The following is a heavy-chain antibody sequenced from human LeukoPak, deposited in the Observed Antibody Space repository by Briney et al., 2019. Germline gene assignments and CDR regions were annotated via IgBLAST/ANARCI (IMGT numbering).Heavy chain of an antibody. V-gene: IGHV3-30*02. D-gene: IGHD4-17*01. CDR1: AFTFSSYG. CDR2: MRYDGSNK. Sequence: GGSLRLSCAASAFTFSSYGMHWVRQSPGKGLEWVTFMRYDGSNKYYADSVKGRFTISRDNSKNTVYLQMNSLRAEDTAVYYCARTYGDYVYILGYWGQGTLVTVSS. J-gene: IGHJ4*02. CDR3: ARTYGDYVYILGY.